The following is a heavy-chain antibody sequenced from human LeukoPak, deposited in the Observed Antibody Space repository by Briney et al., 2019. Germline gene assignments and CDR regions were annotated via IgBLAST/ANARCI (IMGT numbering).Heavy chain of an antibody. CDR1: GYTFSSYG. CDR2: ISAYNGNT. CDR3: ARDDFWSGYYTNDYFDY. J-gene: IGHJ4*02. Sequence: GASVKVSCKASGYTFSSYGISWVRQAPGHGLEWMGWISAYNGNTNYAQKVQGRVTMTTDTSTSTAYMELRSLRSDDTAVYYCARDDFWSGYYTNDYFDYWGQGTLVTVSS. V-gene: IGHV1-18*01. D-gene: IGHD3-3*01.